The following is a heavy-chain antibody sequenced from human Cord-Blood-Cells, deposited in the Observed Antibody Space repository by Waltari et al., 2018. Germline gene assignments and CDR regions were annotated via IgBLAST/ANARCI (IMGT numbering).Heavy chain of an antibody. CDR3: ASGLKGLYGDYNWFDP. J-gene: IGHJ5*02. CDR2: INPNSGGT. V-gene: IGHV1-2*02. CDR1: GYTFTGHY. D-gene: IGHD4-17*01. Sequence: QVQLVQSGAEVKKPGASVKVSCKASGYTFTGHYMPWVRQAPGQGLEWMGWINPNSGGTNYAQKFQGRVTMTRDTSISTAYMELSRLRSDDTAVYYCASGLKGLYGDYNWFDPWGQGTLVTVSS.